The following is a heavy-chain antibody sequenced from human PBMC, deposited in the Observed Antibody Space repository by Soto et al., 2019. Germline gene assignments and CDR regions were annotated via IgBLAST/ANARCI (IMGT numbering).Heavy chain of an antibody. CDR1: GFTFSSYG. D-gene: IGHD2-2*01. J-gene: IGHJ3*02. CDR2: ISYDGSNK. CDR3: AKDPKYALGPPFAFDI. Sequence: QVQLVESGGGVVQPGRSLRLSCAASGFTFSSYGMHWVRQAPGKGLEWVAVISYDGSNKYYADSVKGRFTISRDNSKNTLYLQMNSLRAEDTAVYYCAKDPKYALGPPFAFDIWGQGTIVTVSS. V-gene: IGHV3-30*18.